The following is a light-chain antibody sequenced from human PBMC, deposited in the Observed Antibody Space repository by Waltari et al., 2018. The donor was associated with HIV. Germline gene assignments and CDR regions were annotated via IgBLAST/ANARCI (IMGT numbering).Light chain of an antibody. CDR2: YVS. J-gene: IGLJ2*01. CDR1: SNDVGGFNS. Sequence: HSVLTQPASMSGSLGQSITISCLGSSNDVGGFNSVSWYQPSPDKAPRLVIYYVSNRPSGCSGRLSGSKSGSAASLTISGLQPEDEAYYYCCSYSSSGTVLFGGGTRLTVL. CDR3: CSYSSSGTVL. V-gene: IGLV2-14*03.